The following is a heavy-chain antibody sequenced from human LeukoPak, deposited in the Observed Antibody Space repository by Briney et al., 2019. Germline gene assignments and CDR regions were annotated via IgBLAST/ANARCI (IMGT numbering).Heavy chain of an antibody. Sequence: GESLKISCKGFGYTFSTYWIAWVRQMAGKGLEWMGIIYPGDSDTRYSPSFQGQVTISADKSITTAYLQWSSLKASDTAMYYCARVITMIRGVPDRYDPWGQGTLVTVSS. CDR1: GYTFSTYW. CDR2: IYPGDSDT. J-gene: IGHJ5*02. CDR3: ARVITMIRGVPDRYDP. D-gene: IGHD3-10*01. V-gene: IGHV5-51*01.